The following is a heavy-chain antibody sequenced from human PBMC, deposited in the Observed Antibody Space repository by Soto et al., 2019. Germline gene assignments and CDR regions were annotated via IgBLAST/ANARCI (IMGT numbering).Heavy chain of an antibody. Sequence: GGSLRLSCAASGFTFSTYALTWVRQAPGKGLEWVSSISGSGGHTYYGDSVKGRFTISRDNSEDTLYLQMNSLRAEDTATYYCAKYFAPTTPPFDNWGQGTPVTVSS. CDR3: AKYFAPTTPPFDN. J-gene: IGHJ4*02. D-gene: IGHD3-9*01. CDR2: ISGSGGHT. CDR1: GFTFSTYA. V-gene: IGHV3-23*01.